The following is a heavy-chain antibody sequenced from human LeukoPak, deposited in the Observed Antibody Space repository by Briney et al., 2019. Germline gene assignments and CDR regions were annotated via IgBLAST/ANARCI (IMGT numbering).Heavy chain of an antibody. CDR2: INPSGGST. CDR3: ARDSGYDLRVLDYYGMDV. V-gene: IGHV1-46*01. D-gene: IGHD5-12*01. Sequence: GASVKVSSKASGYTFTSYYMHWVRQAPGQGLEWMGIINPSGGSTSYAQKFQGRVTMTRDTSTSTVYMELSSLRSEDTAVYYCARDSGYDLRVLDYYGMDVWGQGTTVTVSS. J-gene: IGHJ6*02. CDR1: GYTFTSYY.